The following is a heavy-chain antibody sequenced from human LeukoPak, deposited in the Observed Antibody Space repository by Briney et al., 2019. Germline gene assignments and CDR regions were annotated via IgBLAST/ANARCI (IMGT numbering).Heavy chain of an antibody. CDR1: GFTFSSHW. V-gene: IGHV3-74*01. Sequence: GGSLRLSCAASGFTFSSHWMHWVRQAPEKGLVGVAHINADGSGTYYAASVKGRFTISRDNSKNTLYLQMNSLRAEDTAVYYCARDRTGFFDYWGQGTLVTVSS. CDR2: INADGSGT. J-gene: IGHJ4*02. D-gene: IGHD1-1*01. CDR3: ARDRTGFFDY.